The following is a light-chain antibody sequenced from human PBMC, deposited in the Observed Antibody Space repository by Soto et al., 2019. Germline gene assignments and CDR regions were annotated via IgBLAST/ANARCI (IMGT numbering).Light chain of an antibody. Sequence: DIQMTQSPSTLSASVGDRVTITCRASQSVGSWLAWYQQKPGKAPKLLIYKASRLESGVPSRFSGSESGTEFTPTISNLQPDDFATYYCQQYHKFWTFGQGTKVDI. V-gene: IGKV1-5*03. CDR1: QSVGSW. J-gene: IGKJ1*01. CDR2: KAS. CDR3: QQYHKFWT.